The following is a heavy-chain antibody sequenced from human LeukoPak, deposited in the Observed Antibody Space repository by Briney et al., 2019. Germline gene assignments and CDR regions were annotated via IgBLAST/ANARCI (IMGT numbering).Heavy chain of an antibody. CDR3: ARGISGNYSPSDY. CDR2: IWYDGSNK. J-gene: IGHJ4*02. V-gene: IGHV3-33*01. Sequence: PGGSLRLSCAASGFTFSSYGMHWVRQAPGKGLEWVAVIWYDGSNKYYAVSVKGRFTISRDNSKNTVYLQMNNVRVEDTAVYYCARGISGNYSPSDYWGQGTLVTVSS. D-gene: IGHD1-26*01. CDR1: GFTFSSYG.